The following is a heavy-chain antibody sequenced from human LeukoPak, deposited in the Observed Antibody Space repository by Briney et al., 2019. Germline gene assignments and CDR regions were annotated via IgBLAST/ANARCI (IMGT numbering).Heavy chain of an antibody. CDR1: GFTFYTYA. D-gene: IGHD1-1*01. V-gene: IGHV3-23*01. Sequence: GGSLRLSCAASGFTFYTYAMKWVRQAPGKGLEWVSVIGSDGRNIHYADSVKGRFTISRDNSKNTLYLQMNSLRAEDTAIYYCAKYQQRENDDNWGQGTLVTVSS. CDR3: AKYQQRENDDN. CDR2: IGSDGRNI. J-gene: IGHJ4*02.